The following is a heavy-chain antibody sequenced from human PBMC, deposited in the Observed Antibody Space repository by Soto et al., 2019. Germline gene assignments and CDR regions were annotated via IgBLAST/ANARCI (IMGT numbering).Heavy chain of an antibody. J-gene: IGHJ4*02. Sequence: ALCLTCTVSAGSISSYYWSWSRQPPGKGLEWIGYIYYSGSTNYNPSLKSRVTISVDTSKNQFSLKLSSVTAADTAVYYCARHSDYNGPGRSSLRCDLWCKGT. CDR2: IYYSGST. V-gene: IGHV4-59*08. CDR3: ARHSDYNGPGRSSLRCDL. D-gene: IGHD3-10*01. CDR1: AGSISSYY.